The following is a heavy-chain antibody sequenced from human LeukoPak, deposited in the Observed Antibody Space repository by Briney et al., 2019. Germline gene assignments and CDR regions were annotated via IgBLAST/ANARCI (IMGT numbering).Heavy chain of an antibody. V-gene: IGHV1-69*05. CDR1: GGTFSSYA. CDR3: ASGLPGYGDYLGDGY. Sequence: SVKVSCKASGGTFSSYANSWVRQAPGQGLEWIGGIIPIFGTANYAQKFQGRVTITTDESTSTAYMELSSLRSEDTAVYYCASGLPGYGDYLGDGYWGQGTLVTVSS. D-gene: IGHD4-17*01. CDR2: IIPIFGTA. J-gene: IGHJ4*02.